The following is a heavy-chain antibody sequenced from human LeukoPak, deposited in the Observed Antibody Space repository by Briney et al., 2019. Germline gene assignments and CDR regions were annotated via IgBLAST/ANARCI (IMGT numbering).Heavy chain of an antibody. D-gene: IGHD4-17*01. Sequence: GESLKISCKGSGYSFTSYWIGWVRQMPGKGLEWMGIIYPGDSDTRYSPSFQGQVTISADKSISTAYLQWSSLKASDTAMYYCARRDYGDYEEMGWFDPWGQGTLVTVSS. J-gene: IGHJ5*02. CDR1: GYSFTSYW. CDR3: ARRDYGDYEEMGWFDP. CDR2: IYPGDSDT. V-gene: IGHV5-51*01.